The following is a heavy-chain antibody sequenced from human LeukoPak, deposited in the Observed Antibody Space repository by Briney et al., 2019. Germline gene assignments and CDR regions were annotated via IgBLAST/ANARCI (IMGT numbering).Heavy chain of an antibody. D-gene: IGHD5-18*01. CDR1: GFTFSSYW. CDR3: ARVRIQLWVYYYMDV. J-gene: IGHJ6*03. CDR2: IKQDGSEK. V-gene: IGHV3-7*01. Sequence: GGSLRLSCAASGFTFSSYWMSWVRQAPGKGLEWVANIKQDGSEKYYVDSVKGRFTISRDNAKNSLYLQMNSLRAEDTAVYYRARVRIQLWVYYYMDVWGKGTTVTVSS.